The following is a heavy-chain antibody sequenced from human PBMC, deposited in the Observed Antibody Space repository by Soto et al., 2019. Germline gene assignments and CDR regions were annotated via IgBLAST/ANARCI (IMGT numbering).Heavy chain of an antibody. CDR1: GFTFSSYA. CDR2: INSDGTIT. J-gene: IGHJ3*01. CDR3: VRDRGYPDSFDV. V-gene: IGHV3-74*01. Sequence: GGSLRLSCAASGFTFSSYAMSWVRQAQGKGLEWVSRINSDGTITPYADSVKGRFTISRDNAKNTLYLQMHSLRAEDTALYFCVRDRGYPDSFDVWGRGTMVTVSS. D-gene: IGHD1-1*01.